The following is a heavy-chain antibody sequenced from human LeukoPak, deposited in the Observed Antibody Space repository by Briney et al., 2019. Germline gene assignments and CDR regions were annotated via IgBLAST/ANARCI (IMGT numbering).Heavy chain of an antibody. V-gene: IGHV4-59*08. J-gene: IGHJ4*02. CDR2: IYYSGST. Sequence: SSETLSLTCTVSGGSISSYYWSWIRQPPGKGLEWIGYIYYSGSTNYNPSLKSRVTISVDTSKNQFSLKLSSVTAADTAVYYCARHRGIAVAAFDYWGQGTLVTVSS. CDR3: ARHRGIAVAAFDY. CDR1: GGSISSYY. D-gene: IGHD6-19*01.